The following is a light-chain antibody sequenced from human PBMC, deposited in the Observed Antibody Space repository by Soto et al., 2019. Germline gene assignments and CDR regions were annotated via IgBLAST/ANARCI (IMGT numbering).Light chain of an antibody. J-gene: IGKJ1*01. Sequence: EIVMTQSPATLSVSPGERATLSCRASQSVNNNLAWYQQKPGQAPRLLIYGASTRATGIPARFSGSGSGTEFTLTISSRQSEDFAVYYCQHYNNWLRGTFGQGTKVEIK. CDR2: GAS. CDR1: QSVNNN. CDR3: QHYNNWLRGT. V-gene: IGKV3-15*01.